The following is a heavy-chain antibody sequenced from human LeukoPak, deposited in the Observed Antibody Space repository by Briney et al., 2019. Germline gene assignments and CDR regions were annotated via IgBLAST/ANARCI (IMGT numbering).Heavy chain of an antibody. Sequence: GASVKVSCKASGYTFTSYGISWVRQAPGQGLEWMGWISAYNGNTNYAQKLQGRVTMTTDTSTSTAYMELRSLRSDDTAVYYCARGTPMVQGVIMVEYYFDYWGQGTLVTVSS. V-gene: IGHV1-18*01. CDR2: ISAYNGNT. J-gene: IGHJ4*02. CDR3: ARGTPMVQGVIMVEYYFDY. D-gene: IGHD3-10*01. CDR1: GYTFTSYG.